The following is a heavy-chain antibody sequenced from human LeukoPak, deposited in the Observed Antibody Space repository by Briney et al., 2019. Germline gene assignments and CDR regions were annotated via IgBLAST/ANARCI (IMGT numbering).Heavy chain of an antibody. D-gene: IGHD2-15*01. V-gene: IGHV4-59*01. J-gene: IGHJ5*02. CDR1: GGSISSYY. Sequence: SETLSLTCTVSGGSISSYYWSWIRQPPGKGLEWIGYIYYSGSTNYNPSLKSRVTISVDTSKNQFSLKLSSVTAADTAVYYCARVERYCSGGSCYSGWFDPWGQGTLVTVSS. CDR2: IYYSGST. CDR3: ARVERYCSGGSCYSGWFDP.